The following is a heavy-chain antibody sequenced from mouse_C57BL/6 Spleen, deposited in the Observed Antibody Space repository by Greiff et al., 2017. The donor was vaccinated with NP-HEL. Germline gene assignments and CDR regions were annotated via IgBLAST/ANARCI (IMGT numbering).Heavy chain of an antibody. CDR2: IDPSDSET. V-gene: IGHV1-52*01. CDR1: GYTFTSYW. CDR3: ARGHSNYGYAMDY. D-gene: IGHD2-5*01. Sequence: QVQLQQPGAELVRPGSSVKLSCKASGYTFTSYWMHWVKQRPIQGLEWIGNIDPSDSETHYNQKFKDKATLTVDKSSSTAYMQLSILTSEDSAVYYCARGHSNYGYAMDYWGQGTSVTVSS. J-gene: IGHJ4*01.